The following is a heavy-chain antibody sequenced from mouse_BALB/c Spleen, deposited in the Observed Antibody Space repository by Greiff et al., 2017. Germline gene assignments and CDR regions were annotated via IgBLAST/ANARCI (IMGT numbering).Heavy chain of an antibody. Sequence: EVQLQESGGGLVKPGGSLKLSCAASGFTFSSYAMSWVRQTPEKRLEWVATISSGGSYTYYPDSVEGRFTISRDNAKNNLYLQMSSLRSEDTAMYYCARQGDDRYDEAYYFDYWGQGTTVTVSS. V-gene: IGHV5-9-3*01. J-gene: IGHJ2*01. CDR3: ARQGDDRYDEAYYFDY. CDR1: GFTFSSYA. CDR2: ISSGGSYT. D-gene: IGHD2-14*01.